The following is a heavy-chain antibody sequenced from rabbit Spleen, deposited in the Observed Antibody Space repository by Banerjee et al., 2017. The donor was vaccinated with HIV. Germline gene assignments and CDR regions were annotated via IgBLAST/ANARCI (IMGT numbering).Heavy chain of an antibody. D-gene: IGHD8-1*01. V-gene: IGHV1S40*01. CDR3: ARDSGSSFSSHGMDL. CDR2: IDTGSSGFT. Sequence: QSLEESGGDLVKPGASLTLTCTASGVSFSSNNYMCWVRQAPGKGLEWIACIDTGSSGFTYFASWAKGRFTSSKTSSTTVTLQMTSLTAADTATYFCARDSGSSFSSHGMDLWGPGTRVTVS. J-gene: IGHJ6*01. CDR1: GVSFSSNNY.